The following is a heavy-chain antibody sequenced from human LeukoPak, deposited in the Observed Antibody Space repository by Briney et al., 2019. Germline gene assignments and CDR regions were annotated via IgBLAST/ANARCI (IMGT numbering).Heavy chain of an antibody. D-gene: IGHD3-3*01. CDR2: INSDGSST. CDR1: GYTFSSYW. J-gene: IGHJ4*02. V-gene: IGHV3-74*01. Sequence: PGGSLRLSCAASGYTFSSYWMHWVRQAPGKGLVWVSRINSDGSSTSYADSVKGRFTISRDNAKNTLYLQMNSLRAEDTAVYYCARDQYYDFWSGPFDYWGQGTLVTVSS. CDR3: ARDQYYDFWSGPFDY.